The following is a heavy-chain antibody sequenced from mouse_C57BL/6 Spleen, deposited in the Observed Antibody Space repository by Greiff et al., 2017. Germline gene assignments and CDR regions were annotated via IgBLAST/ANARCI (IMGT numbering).Heavy chain of an antibody. CDR3: TTGYGYDGMDY. V-gene: IGHV1-15*01. Sequence: VQLQQSGAELVRPGASVTLSCKASGYTFTDYEMRWVKQTPVHGLEWIGAIDPETGGTAYNQKFKGKAILTADKSSSTAYMELRSLTSEDSAVYYCTTGYGYDGMDYWGQGTSVTVSS. CDR2: IDPETGGT. D-gene: IGHD2-2*01. J-gene: IGHJ4*01. CDR1: GYTFTDYE.